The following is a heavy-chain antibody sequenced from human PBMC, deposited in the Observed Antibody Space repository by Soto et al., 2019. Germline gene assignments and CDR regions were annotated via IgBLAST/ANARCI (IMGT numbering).Heavy chain of an antibody. CDR3: ARDRYETTALAPYNWFES. J-gene: IGHJ5*01. D-gene: IGHD1-1*01. CDR2: ISSSSSYV. Sequence: EVQLVESGGGLVKPGGSLRLSCAASGFTFSSYSMNWVRQAPGKGLEWVSSISSSSSYVYYADSVKGRFTISRDNAKNSLYLQMNSLAAEDMAVYYCARDRYETTALAPYNWFESWGQGNLVTGSS. CDR1: GFTFSSYS. V-gene: IGHV3-21*01.